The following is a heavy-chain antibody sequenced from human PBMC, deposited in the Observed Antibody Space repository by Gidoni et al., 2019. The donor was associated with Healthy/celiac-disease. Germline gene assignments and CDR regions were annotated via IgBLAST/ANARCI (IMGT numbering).Heavy chain of an antibody. V-gene: IGHV3-21*01. Sequence: EVQLVESGGGLVKPGGSLRLSCAASGFTFSSYSMNWVRQAPGKGLEWVSSISSSSSYIYYADSVKGRFTISRDNAKNSLYLQMNSLRAEDTAVYYCARGYGKMTRSYYYYYGMDVWGQGTTVTVSS. D-gene: IGHD5-18*01. J-gene: IGHJ6*02. CDR2: ISSSSSYI. CDR1: GFTFSSYS. CDR3: ARGYGKMTRSYYYYYGMDV.